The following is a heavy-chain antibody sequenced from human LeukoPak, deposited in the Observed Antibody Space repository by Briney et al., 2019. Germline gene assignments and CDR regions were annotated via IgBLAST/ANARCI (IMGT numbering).Heavy chain of an antibody. J-gene: IGHJ3*02. Sequence: SETLSLTCTVSGGSISNYYWAWIRQPPGKGLEWIGYIYDTGSTNYNPSLKSRLTISLHTSRNQFSLNLSSLTAADTAIYYCARVRNYPDAFDIWGQGTMVSVSS. CDR1: GGSISNYY. V-gene: IGHV4-59*01. D-gene: IGHD5-24*01. CDR3: ARVRNYPDAFDI. CDR2: IYDTGST.